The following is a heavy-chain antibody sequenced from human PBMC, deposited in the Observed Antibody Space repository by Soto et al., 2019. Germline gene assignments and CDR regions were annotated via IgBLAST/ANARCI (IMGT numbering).Heavy chain of an antibody. J-gene: IGHJ6*02. V-gene: IGHV1-8*01. CDR2: MNPNSGNT. D-gene: IGHD3-10*01. CDR3: ARGFRPQTHYNYYYYRMDV. CDR1: GYTFTSYD. Sequence: ASVKVSCKASGYTFTSYDINWVRQATGQGLEWMGWMNPNSGNTGYAQKFQGRVTMTRNTSISTAYMELSSLRSEDTAVYYCARGFRPQTHYNYYYYRMDVWGQGXTVTVYS.